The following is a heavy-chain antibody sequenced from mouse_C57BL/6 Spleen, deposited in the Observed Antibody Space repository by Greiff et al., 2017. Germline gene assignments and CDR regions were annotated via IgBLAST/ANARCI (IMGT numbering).Heavy chain of an antibody. CDR2: ISSGGSYT. V-gene: IGHV5-6*01. CDR1: GFTFSSYG. D-gene: IGHD4-1*01. J-gene: IGHJ3*01. CDR3: ARRETGPFAY. Sequence: VQLQQSGGDLVKPGGSLKLSCAASGFTFSSYGMSWVRQTPDKRLEWVATISSGGSYTYYPDSVKGRFTIARDNAKNTLYLQMSSLKSEDTAMYYCARRETGPFAYWGQGTLVTVSA.